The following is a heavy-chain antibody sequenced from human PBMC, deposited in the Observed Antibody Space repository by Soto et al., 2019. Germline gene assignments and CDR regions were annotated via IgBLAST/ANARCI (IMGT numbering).Heavy chain of an antibody. D-gene: IGHD3-22*01. V-gene: IGHV1-3*05. J-gene: IGHJ4*02. CDR1: GYTFTSYA. CDR2: INAGNGNT. CDR3: ARELHDSSGYYCSH. Sequence: QVQLVQSGAEEKKPGASVKVSCKASGYTFTSYAMHWVRQAPGQRLEWMGWINAGNGNTKYSQKLQGRVTITRDTSASTAYMELSSLRSEDTAVYYCARELHDSSGYYCSHWGQGTLVTVSS.